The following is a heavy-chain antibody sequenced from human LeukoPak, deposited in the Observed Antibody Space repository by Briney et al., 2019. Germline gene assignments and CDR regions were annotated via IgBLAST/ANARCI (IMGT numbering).Heavy chain of an antibody. CDR2: IYYSGSN. D-gene: IGHD3-22*01. V-gene: IGHV4-31*03. Sequence: SETLSLTCTVSGGSISSGGYYWSWIRQHPGKGLEWIGYIYYSGSNYYNPSLKSRVTISVDTSKNQSSLKLTSLTAADTAVYYCARDQYYYDSSAYYRWSAFDIWGQGTMVTVSS. CDR1: GGSISSGGYY. CDR3: ARDQYYYDSSAYYRWSAFDI. J-gene: IGHJ3*02.